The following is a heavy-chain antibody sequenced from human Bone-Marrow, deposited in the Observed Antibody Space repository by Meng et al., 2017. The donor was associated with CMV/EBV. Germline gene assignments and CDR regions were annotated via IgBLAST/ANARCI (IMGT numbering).Heavy chain of an antibody. D-gene: IGHD3-10*01. CDR1: GFTVSSNY. V-gene: IGHV3-66*01. CDR2: IYSGGST. CDR3: ARGIRGVIRYYYYGMDV. Sequence: GESLKISCAASGFTVSSNYMSWVRQAPGKGLEWVSVIYSGGSTYYADSVKGRFTIPRDNAKNSLYLQMNSLRAEDTAVYYCARGIRGVIRYYYYGMDVWGQGTTVTGSS. J-gene: IGHJ6*01.